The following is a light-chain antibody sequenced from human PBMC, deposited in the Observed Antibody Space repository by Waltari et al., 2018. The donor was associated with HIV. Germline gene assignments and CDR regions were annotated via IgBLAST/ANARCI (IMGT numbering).Light chain of an antibody. J-gene: IGKJ1*01. CDR3: QQYNTWPRT. V-gene: IGKV3-15*01. CDR1: QSVITN. CDR2: ATS. Sequence: EIVMTQSPATLSVSPGERVTLPCRASQSVITNLAWYQQKFGQPPRPLIYATSIRATNIPTRCSGGGSGTEFTLTISSLQSEDFAIYYCQQYNTWPRTFGQGTKVEV.